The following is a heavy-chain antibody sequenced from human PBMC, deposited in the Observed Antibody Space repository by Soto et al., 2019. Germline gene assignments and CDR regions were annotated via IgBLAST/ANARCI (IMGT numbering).Heavy chain of an antibody. Sequence: GGSLRLSCAASGFTFSSYGMHWVRQAPGKGLEWVAVISYDGSNKYYADSVKGRFTISRDNSKNTLYLQMNSLRAEDTAVYYCAKVECSSPSCYYYYGMDVWGQGTPVTVSS. J-gene: IGHJ6*02. CDR3: AKVECSSPSCYYYYGMDV. V-gene: IGHV3-30*18. D-gene: IGHD2-2*01. CDR1: GFTFSSYG. CDR2: ISYDGSNK.